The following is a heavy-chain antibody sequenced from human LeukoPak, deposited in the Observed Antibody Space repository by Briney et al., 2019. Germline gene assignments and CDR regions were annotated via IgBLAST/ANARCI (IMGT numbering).Heavy chain of an antibody. V-gene: IGHV4-59*12. Sequence: SETLSLTCAVYGGSFSGYYWTWIRQPAGKGLEWIGYIYYSGSTNYNPSLKSRVTISVDTYKNQFSLKLSSVTAADTAVYYCARRGFGAATARMGRSGYPPRANWFDPWGQGTLVTVSS. CDR3: ARRGFGAATARMGRSGYPPRANWFDP. D-gene: IGHD3-22*01. CDR1: GGSFSGYY. J-gene: IGHJ5*02. CDR2: IYYSGST.